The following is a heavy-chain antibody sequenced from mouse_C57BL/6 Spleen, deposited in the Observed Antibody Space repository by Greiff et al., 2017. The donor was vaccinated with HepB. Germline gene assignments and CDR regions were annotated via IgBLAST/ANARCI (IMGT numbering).Heavy chain of an antibody. CDR1: GYTFTGYW. CDR3: ARSVYYGSSSYFDY. J-gene: IGHJ2*01. V-gene: IGHV1-9*01. CDR2: ILPGGGST. Sequence: VQLQQSGAELMKPGASVKLSCKATGYTFTGYWIEWVKQRPGHGLEWIGEILPGGGSTNYNENFKGKATFPSETSTNTAYMQLRSLTTEDSAIYYCARSVYYGSSSYFDYWGQGTTLTVSS. D-gene: IGHD1-1*01.